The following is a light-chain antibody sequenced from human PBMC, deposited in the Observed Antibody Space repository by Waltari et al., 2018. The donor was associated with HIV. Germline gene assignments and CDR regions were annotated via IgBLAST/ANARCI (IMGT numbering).Light chain of an antibody. CDR3: AAWDDSLSGLHWV. CDR2: RNN. J-gene: IGLJ3*02. V-gene: IGLV1-47*01. Sequence: QSVLTQPPSASGTPGQRVTIPCSGSSSNIGSNYVYWYQQLPGTAPKLLIYRNNQRPSGVPDRFSGSKSGTSASLAISGLRSEDEADYYCAAWDDSLSGLHWVFGGGTKLTVL. CDR1: SSNIGSNY.